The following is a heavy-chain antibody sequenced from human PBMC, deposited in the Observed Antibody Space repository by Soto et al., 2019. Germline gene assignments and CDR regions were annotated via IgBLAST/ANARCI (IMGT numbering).Heavy chain of an antibody. J-gene: IGHJ4*02. CDR2: ISGSGGST. V-gene: IGHV3-23*01. CDR3: AKDHRLGRYFDY. CDR1: GFTFSSYA. Sequence: EVQLLESGGGLVQPGGSLRLSCAASGFTFSSYAMSWVRQAPGKGLEWVSAISGSGGSTYYADSVKGRFTISRDNSKNTLYLQMNCLRAEDTAVYYCAKDHRLGRYFDYWGQGTLVTVSS. D-gene: IGHD3-10*01.